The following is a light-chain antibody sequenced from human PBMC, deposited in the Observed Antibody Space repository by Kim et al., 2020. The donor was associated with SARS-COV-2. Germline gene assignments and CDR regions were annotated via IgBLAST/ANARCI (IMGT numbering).Light chain of an antibody. Sequence: EIVLTQSPGTLSLSPGERATLSCRASQSVSSSYLAWYQQKPGQAPRLLIYGASSRATGIPDRFSGSGSGTDFTLTISRLEPEDFAVYYCQQYGSSRDTFGQGTTLEI. CDR3: QQYGSSRDT. V-gene: IGKV3-20*01. CDR1: QSVSSSY. J-gene: IGKJ2*01. CDR2: GAS.